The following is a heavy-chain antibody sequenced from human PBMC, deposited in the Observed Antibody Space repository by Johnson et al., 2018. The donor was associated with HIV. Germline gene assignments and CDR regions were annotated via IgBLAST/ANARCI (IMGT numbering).Heavy chain of an antibody. V-gene: IGHV3-25*05. CDR2: NPNGDST. CDR1: QFIFSNYY. J-gene: IGHJ3*02. D-gene: IGHD2-8*02. Sequence: VQLVESGGGLAKPAWSPRLSCAASQFIFSNYYMNCVRQAPGNGLELVGQVNPNGDSTYLIDSGKDRFNTSRDNAKNTLHLQMNSLRAEDTAVYYCARDNEDIVLVGAFDIWGQGTMVTVSS. CDR3: ARDNEDIVLVGAFDI.